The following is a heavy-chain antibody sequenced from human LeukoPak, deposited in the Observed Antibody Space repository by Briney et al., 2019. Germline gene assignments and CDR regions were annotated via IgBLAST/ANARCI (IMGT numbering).Heavy chain of an antibody. Sequence: ASVKVSCKASGYTFTDYYMHWVRQAPGQGLEWMGWMNPNSGNTGYAQKFQGRVTMTRNTSISTAYMELSSLRSEDTAVYYCARSPPNYYGSGTYRGYFDLWGRGTLVTVSS. D-gene: IGHD3-10*01. J-gene: IGHJ2*01. CDR3: ARSPPNYYGSGTYRGYFDL. CDR1: GYTFTDYY. CDR2: MNPNSGNT. V-gene: IGHV1-8*02.